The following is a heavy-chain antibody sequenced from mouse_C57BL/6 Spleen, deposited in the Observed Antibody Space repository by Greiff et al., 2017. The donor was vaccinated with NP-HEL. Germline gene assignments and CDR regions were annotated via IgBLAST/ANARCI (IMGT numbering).Heavy chain of an antibody. CDR3: ARGGIYYGSPFAY. CDR1: GYSFTGYY. Sequence: EVQLQQSGPELVKPGASVKISCKASGYSFTGYYMNWVKQSPEKSLEWIGEINPSTGGTTYNQKFKAKATLTVDKSSSTAYMQLKSLTSEDSAVYYCARGGIYYGSPFAYWGQGTLVTVSA. CDR2: INPSTGGT. D-gene: IGHD1-1*01. J-gene: IGHJ3*01. V-gene: IGHV1-42*01.